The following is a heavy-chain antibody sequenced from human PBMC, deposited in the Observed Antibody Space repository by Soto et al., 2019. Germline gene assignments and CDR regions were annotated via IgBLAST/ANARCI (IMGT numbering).Heavy chain of an antibody. CDR3: ATRAMVLGERPYGMDV. CDR2: IIPMFGST. CDR1: GGTLTSYA. Sequence: QVQLVQSGAEVKKPGSSVKVSCKASGGTLTSYAISWVRQAPGQGLEWMGGIIPMFGSTTYAQKFQGRVTISADKSTSTAYMELSTLRSDDRAAYYCATRAMVLGERPYGMDVWGQGTTVIVSS. V-gene: IGHV1-69*06. J-gene: IGHJ6*02. D-gene: IGHD3-10*01.